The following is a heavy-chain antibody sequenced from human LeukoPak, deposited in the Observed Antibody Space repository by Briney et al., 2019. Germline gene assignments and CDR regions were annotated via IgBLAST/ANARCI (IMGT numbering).Heavy chain of an antibody. V-gene: IGHV3-30*02. CDR2: IRYDGSDK. CDR1: GFTFSSYA. D-gene: IGHD3-10*01. CDR3: AKNYGFDY. J-gene: IGHJ4*02. Sequence: PGGSLRLSCAASGFTFSSYAMSWVRQAPGKGLEWVAFIRYDGSDKYYADSVKGRFTISRDNSKNTLYLQMNSLRVEDTAVYYCAKNYGFDYWGQGTLVTVSS.